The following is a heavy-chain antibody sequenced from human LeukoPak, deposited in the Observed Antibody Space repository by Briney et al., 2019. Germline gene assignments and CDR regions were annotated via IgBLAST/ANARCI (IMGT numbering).Heavy chain of an antibody. CDR2: ISAYNGNT. D-gene: IGHD5-12*01. J-gene: IGHJ6*03. V-gene: IGHV1-18*01. CDR1: GYTLTSYG. Sequence: GASVKVSCKASGYTLTSYGISWVRQAPGQGLEWMGWISAYNGNTNYAQKLQGRVTMTTDTSTSTAYMELRSLRSDDTAVYYCAKGGYDNYYYYYMDVWGKGTTVTVSS. CDR3: AKGGYDNYYYYYMDV.